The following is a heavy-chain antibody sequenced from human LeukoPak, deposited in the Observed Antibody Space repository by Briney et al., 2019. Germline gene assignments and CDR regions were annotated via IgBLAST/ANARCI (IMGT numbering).Heavy chain of an antibody. J-gene: IGHJ4*02. CDR3: ARERSGWFFSN. Sequence: ASVKVSCKASGYTFTDYYMHWVRQAPGQGPEWMGWINPYNGNTNYAQKLQGRVTMTTDTSTSTAYMDLRSLRSDDTAVYYCARERSGWFFSNWGQGTLVTVSS. V-gene: IGHV1-18*04. CDR1: GYTFTDYY. D-gene: IGHD6-19*01. CDR2: INPYNGNT.